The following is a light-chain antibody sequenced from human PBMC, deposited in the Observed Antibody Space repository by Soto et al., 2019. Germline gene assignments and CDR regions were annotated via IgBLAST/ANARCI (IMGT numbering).Light chain of an antibody. V-gene: IGKV3D-20*02. J-gene: IGKJ5*01. CDR1: QSVSSSY. CDR3: QQRSSWPIT. Sequence: EIVLTQSPGTLSLSPGERATLSCRASQSVSSSYLAWYQQKPGQAPRLLIYAASTRATGIPARFSGSGSGTDFTLTISILEPEDFAVYYCQQRSSWPITFGQGTRLEIK. CDR2: AAS.